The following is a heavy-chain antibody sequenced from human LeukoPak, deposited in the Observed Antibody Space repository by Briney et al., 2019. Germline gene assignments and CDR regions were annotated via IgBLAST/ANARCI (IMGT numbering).Heavy chain of an antibody. CDR1: GGSFSGYY. J-gene: IGHJ4*02. V-gene: IGHV4-34*01. CDR3: ARSGSKKGNPMYYYDSSGYRSAHFDY. Sequence: PSETLSLTCAVYGGSFSGYYWSWIRQPPGKGLEGIGEINHRGSTNYNPSLKSRVTISVDTSKNQFSLKLSSVTAADTAVYYCARSGSKKGNPMYYYDSSGYRSAHFDYWGQGTLVTVSS. CDR2: INHRGST. D-gene: IGHD3-22*01.